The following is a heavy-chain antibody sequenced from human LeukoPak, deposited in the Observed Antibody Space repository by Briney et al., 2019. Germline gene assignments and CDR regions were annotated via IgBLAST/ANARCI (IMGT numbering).Heavy chain of an antibody. CDR1: GFTFSSYA. Sequence: GGSLRLSCAASGFTFSSYAMSWVRQAPGKGLEWVSAISGSGGSTYYADSVKGRFTISRDNSKNTLYLQMNSLRAEDTAVYYCAKGLSMVRGVRVGYYYYGMDVWGQGTTVTVSS. CDR3: AKGLSMVRGVRVGYYYYGMDV. CDR2: ISGSGGST. J-gene: IGHJ6*02. D-gene: IGHD3-10*01. V-gene: IGHV3-23*01.